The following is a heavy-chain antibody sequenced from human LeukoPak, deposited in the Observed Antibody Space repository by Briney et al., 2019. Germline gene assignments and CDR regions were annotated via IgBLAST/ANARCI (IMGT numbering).Heavy chain of an antibody. CDR2: IYYSGST. V-gene: IGHV4-59*12. Sequence: SETLSLTCTVSGGAISSSYWSWIRQPPGKGLEWIGYIYYSGSTNYNPSLKSRGTISVDTSKNQFSLKLSSVTAADTAVYYCAAFPEAAAPGYDYWGQGTLVTVSS. D-gene: IGHD6-13*01. CDR1: GGAISSSY. J-gene: IGHJ4*02. CDR3: AAFPEAAAPGYDY.